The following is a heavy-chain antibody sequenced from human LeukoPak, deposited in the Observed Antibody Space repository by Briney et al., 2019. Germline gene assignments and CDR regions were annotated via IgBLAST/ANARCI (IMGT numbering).Heavy chain of an antibody. V-gene: IGHV4-4*07. CDR3: AREYSSSWYRGFDY. CDR1: GGSISSYY. D-gene: IGHD6-13*01. CDR2: IYTSGST. Sequence: SETLSLTXTVSGGSISSYYWSWIRQLAGTGLEWIGRIYTSGSTNYNPSLKSRVTMSVDTSKNQFSLKLSSVTAADTAVYYCAREYSSSWYRGFDYWGQGTLVTVSS. J-gene: IGHJ4*02.